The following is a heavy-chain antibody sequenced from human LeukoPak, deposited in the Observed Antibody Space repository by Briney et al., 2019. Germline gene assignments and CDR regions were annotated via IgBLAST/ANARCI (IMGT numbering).Heavy chain of an antibody. CDR2: IKSKTDGGTT. V-gene: IGHV3-15*01. Sequence: KPGGSLRLSCAASGFTFSNAWMSWVRQAPGKGLEWVGRIKSKTDGGTTDYAAPVKGRFTISRDDSKNTLYLQMNSLKTEDTAVYYCTTDPGSTTVDYYYGMDVWGQGTTVTVSS. CDR3: TTDPGSTTVDYYYGMDV. D-gene: IGHD4-23*01. CDR1: GFTFSNAW. J-gene: IGHJ6*02.